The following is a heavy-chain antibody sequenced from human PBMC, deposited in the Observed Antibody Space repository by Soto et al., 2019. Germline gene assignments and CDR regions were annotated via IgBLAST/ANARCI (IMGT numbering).Heavy chain of an antibody. CDR3: AKNPGYYYDSTGYHFDY. V-gene: IGHV3-23*01. CDR2: ISYGGGTT. CDR1: GFTVSGNY. Sequence: GGSLRLSCAASGFTVSGNYMTWVRQAPGKGLEWVSAISYGGGTTYYADSVKGRFTISRDNSKNTLYLQMNSLRAEDTAVYYCAKNPGYYYDSTGYHFDYWGQGTLVTVSS. D-gene: IGHD3-22*01. J-gene: IGHJ4*02.